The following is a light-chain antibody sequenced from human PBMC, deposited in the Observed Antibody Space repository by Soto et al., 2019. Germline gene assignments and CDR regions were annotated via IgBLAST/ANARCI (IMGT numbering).Light chain of an antibody. V-gene: IGKV1-33*01. CDR3: QQYDNLPLT. Sequence: DIQVTQSPPSMAASVGDRVTIACQASRDVSIYLNWYQQKPGKAPKVLIYDASNLETGVPSKFSGSGSGTHFIFTISSLQPEDIATYYCQQYDNLPLTFGEGTKVDIK. CDR2: DAS. CDR1: RDVSIY. J-gene: IGKJ4*01.